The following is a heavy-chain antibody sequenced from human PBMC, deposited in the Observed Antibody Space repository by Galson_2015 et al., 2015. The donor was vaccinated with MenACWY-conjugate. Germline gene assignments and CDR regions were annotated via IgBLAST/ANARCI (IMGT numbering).Heavy chain of an antibody. CDR1: GYTFTSYY. J-gene: IGHJ4*02. CDR2: INPSGGIA. CDR3: ARENYDGSGSYYRYGAY. D-gene: IGHD3-10*01. Sequence: SVKVSFKASGYTFTSYYMHWVRQAPGQGLEWMGIINPSGGIANYAQKFQGRVTMTRDTSTSTVYMELSSLRSEDTAVYYCARENYDGSGSYYRYGAYWGQGTRVTVSS. V-gene: IGHV1-46*01.